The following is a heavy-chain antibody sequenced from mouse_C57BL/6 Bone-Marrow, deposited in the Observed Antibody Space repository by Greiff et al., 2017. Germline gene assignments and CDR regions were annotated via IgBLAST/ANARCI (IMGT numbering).Heavy chain of an antibody. J-gene: IGHJ2*01. Sequence: EVQLVESGGGLVKPGGSLKLSCAASGFTFSSYAMSWVRQTPEKRLGWVATISDGGSYTYYPDNVKGRFTISRDNAKNNLYLQMSHLKAEDTAMYYCAREGDWDEYYFDYWGQGTTLTVSS. V-gene: IGHV5-4*01. CDR1: GFTFSSYA. D-gene: IGHD4-1*01. CDR3: AREGDWDEYYFDY. CDR2: ISDGGSYT.